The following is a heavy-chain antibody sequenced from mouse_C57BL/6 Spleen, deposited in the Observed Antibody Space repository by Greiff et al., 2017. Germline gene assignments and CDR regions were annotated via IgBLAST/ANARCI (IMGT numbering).Heavy chain of an antibody. D-gene: IGHD2-4*01. J-gene: IGHJ3*01. Sequence: VQLVESDAELVKPGASVKISCKVSGYTFTDHTIHWMKQRPEQGLEWIGYIYPRDGSTKYNEKFKGQATLTADKSSSTAYMQLNSLTAEDSAVYFCARGGYYDYDGGCAYWGQGTLVTVSA. V-gene: IGHV1-78*01. CDR1: GYTFTDHT. CDR2: IYPRDGST. CDR3: ARGGYYDYDGGCAY.